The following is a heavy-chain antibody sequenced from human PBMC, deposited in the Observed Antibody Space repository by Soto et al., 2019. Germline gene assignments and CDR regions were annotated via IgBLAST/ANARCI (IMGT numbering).Heavy chain of an antibody. CDR3: ARDQAIYDFSYYMDV. CDR1: GFTFSSYW. V-gene: IGHV3-7*03. CDR2: IKQDGSEK. Sequence: GGSLRLSCAASGFTFSSYWMSWVRQAPGKGLEWVANIKQDGSEKYYVDSVKGRFTISRDNAKNSLYLRMNSLRSEDTAVYYCARDQAIYDFSYYMDVWGKGTTVTVSS. J-gene: IGHJ6*03. D-gene: IGHD3-3*01.